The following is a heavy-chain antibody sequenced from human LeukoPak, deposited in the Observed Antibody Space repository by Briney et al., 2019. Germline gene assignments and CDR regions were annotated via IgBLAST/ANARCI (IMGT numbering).Heavy chain of an antibody. D-gene: IGHD6-6*01. V-gene: IGHV3-30-3*01. CDR1: GFTFSSYA. CDR3: ARLHQTGPDSSSSGA. J-gene: IGHJ5*02. Sequence: PGGSLRLSCAASGFTFSSYAMHWVRQAPGKGLEWVAVISYDGSNKYYADSVKGRFTISRDNSKNTLYLQMNSLRAEDTAVYYCARLHQTGPDSSSSGAWGQGTLVTVSS. CDR2: ISYDGSNK.